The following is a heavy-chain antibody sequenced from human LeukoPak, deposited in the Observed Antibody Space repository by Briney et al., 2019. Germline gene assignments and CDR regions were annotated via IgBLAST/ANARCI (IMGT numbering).Heavy chain of an antibody. CDR3: ARGSWYYYDSSVEFFDY. Sequence: PSETLSLTCTVSGGSISSYYWSWIRQPPGKELEWIGYIYYSGSTNCNPSLKSRVTISVDTSKNQFSLKLSSVTAADTAVYYCARGSWYYYDSSVEFFDYWGQGTLVTVSS. CDR2: IYYSGST. D-gene: IGHD3-22*01. CDR1: GGSISSYY. V-gene: IGHV4-59*01. J-gene: IGHJ4*02.